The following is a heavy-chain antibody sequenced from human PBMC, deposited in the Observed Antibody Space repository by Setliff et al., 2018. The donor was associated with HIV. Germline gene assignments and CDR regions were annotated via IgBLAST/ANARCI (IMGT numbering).Heavy chain of an antibody. CDR2: ISSSGSTI. D-gene: IGHD3-3*01. CDR1: GFTLSNYE. J-gene: IGHJ4*02. Sequence: PGGSLRLSCGGSGFTLSNYEVNWVRQAPGKGLEWVSYISSSGSTIYYADSVKGRFTISRDNAKNSLFLQMNSLRAEDTAMYYCARLSKYYDFWTPDSWGQGTLVTVSS. CDR3: ARLSKYYDFWTPDS. V-gene: IGHV3-48*03.